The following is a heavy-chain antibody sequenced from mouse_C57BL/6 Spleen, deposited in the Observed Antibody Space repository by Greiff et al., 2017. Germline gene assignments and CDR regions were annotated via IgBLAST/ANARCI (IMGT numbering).Heavy chain of an antibody. CDR2: INPSNGGT. CDR3: ARETVVAPYFDY. Sequence: QVHVKQPGTELVKPGASVKLSCKASGYTFTSYWMHWVKQRPGQGLEWIGNINPSNGGTNYNEKFKSKATLTVDKSSSTAYMQLSSLTSEDSAVYYCARETVVAPYFDYWGQGTTLTVSS. J-gene: IGHJ2*01. D-gene: IGHD1-1*01. CDR1: GYTFTSYW. V-gene: IGHV1-53*01.